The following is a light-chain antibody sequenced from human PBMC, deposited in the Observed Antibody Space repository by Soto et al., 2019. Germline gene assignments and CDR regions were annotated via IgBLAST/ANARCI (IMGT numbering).Light chain of an antibody. CDR3: GTWDSSLSAVL. V-gene: IGLV1-51*02. J-gene: IGLJ2*01. Sequence: QSVLTQPPSVSAAPGQKVTISCSGSISNIGNNYVCWYLHLPGTAPKLLIYETNKRPSGIPDRFSGSKSGTSATLVITGLQTGDEADYYCGTWDSSLSAVLLGGGTKLTVL. CDR2: ETN. CDR1: ISNIGNNY.